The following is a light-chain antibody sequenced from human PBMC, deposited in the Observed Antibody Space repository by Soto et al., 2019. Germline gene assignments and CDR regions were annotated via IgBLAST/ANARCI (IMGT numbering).Light chain of an antibody. CDR2: KAS. CDR3: QQYNSYSRT. CDR1: QFIYSW. J-gene: IGKJ1*01. V-gene: IGKV1-5*03. Sequence: DIQMTQSPSTLSASVGDRVTITCRASQFIYSWLAWYQQKPGKAPKLLISKASSLESGVPSRFSGSGSGTEFTLTISSLQPDDFATYYCQQYNSYSRTFGQGTKVEIK.